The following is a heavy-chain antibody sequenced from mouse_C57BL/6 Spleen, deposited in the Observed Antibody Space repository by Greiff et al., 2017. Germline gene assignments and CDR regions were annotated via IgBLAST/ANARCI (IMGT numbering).Heavy chain of an antibody. J-gene: IGHJ1*03. CDR1: GYTFTDYE. CDR3: TEGNHWYFDV. Sequence: QVQLQQSGAELVRPGASVTLSCKASGYTFTDYEMHWVKQTPVHGLEWIGAIDPETGGTAYNQKFKGKAILTADKSSSTAYMELRSLTSEDSAVYYCTEGNHWYFDVWGTGTTVTVS. V-gene: IGHV1-15*01. D-gene: IGHD2-1*01. CDR2: IDPETGGT.